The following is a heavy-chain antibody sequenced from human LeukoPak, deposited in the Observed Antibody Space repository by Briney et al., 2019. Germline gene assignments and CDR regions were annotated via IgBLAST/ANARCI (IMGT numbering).Heavy chain of an antibody. V-gene: IGHV5-51*01. Sequence: GESLKISFKGSGYSFTSYWIGWVRRMPGKGLEWMGIIYPGDSDTRYSPSFQGQVTISADKSISTAYLQWSSLKASDTAMYYCARRPHCSGGSCYSPFDYWGQGTLVTVSS. CDR1: GYSFTSYW. CDR3: ARRPHCSGGSCYSPFDY. CDR2: IYPGDSDT. D-gene: IGHD2-15*01. J-gene: IGHJ4*02.